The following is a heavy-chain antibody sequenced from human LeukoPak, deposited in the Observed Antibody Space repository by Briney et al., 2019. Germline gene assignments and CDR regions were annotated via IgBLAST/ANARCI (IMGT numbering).Heavy chain of an antibody. V-gene: IGHV4-38-2*01. J-gene: IGHJ5*02. CDR3: ARNSSLTTLKGGWFDP. D-gene: IGHD4-11*01. CDR2: IYHSGYA. Sequence: SETLSLTCAVSGYSINSGYSWGWIRQRPGKGLEWIGNIYHSGYAYYNPSLKSRVTISMDTSKNQFSLKLSSVTAAGTAVYYCARNSSLTTLKGGWFDPWGQGTLVTVSS. CDR1: GYSINSGYS.